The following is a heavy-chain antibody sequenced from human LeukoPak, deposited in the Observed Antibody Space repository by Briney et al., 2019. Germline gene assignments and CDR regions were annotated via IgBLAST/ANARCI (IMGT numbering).Heavy chain of an antibody. J-gene: IGHJ3*02. CDR2: INPNSGGT. Sequence: ASVKVSCKASGYTFTGYYTHWVRQAPGQGLEWMGWINPNSGGTNYAQKFQGRVTMTRDTSISTAYMELSRLRSDDTAVYYCARDKDYGDYLQASRAFDIWGQGTMVTVSS. D-gene: IGHD4-17*01. V-gene: IGHV1-2*02. CDR3: ARDKDYGDYLQASRAFDI. CDR1: GYTFTGYY.